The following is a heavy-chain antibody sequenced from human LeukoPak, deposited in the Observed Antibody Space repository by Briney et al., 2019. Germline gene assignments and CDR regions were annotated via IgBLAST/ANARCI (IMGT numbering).Heavy chain of an antibody. Sequence: SETLSLTCTVSGGSISSYYWSWIRQPAGKGLEWIGRIYTSGSTNYNASLKSRVRMSVDTSKNKFSLKLSSVTAADTAVFYCARENSGSYREFDYWGRGTLVTVSS. V-gene: IGHV4-4*07. CDR3: ARENSGSYREFDY. D-gene: IGHD1-26*01. J-gene: IGHJ4*02. CDR2: IYTSGST. CDR1: GGSISSYY.